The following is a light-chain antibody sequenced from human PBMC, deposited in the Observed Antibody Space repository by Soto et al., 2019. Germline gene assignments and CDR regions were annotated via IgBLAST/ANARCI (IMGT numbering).Light chain of an antibody. Sequence: DIQMTQSPSSLSASVGDRVTITCRASQNIDKYLNWYQQQPGKAPKLLIYGASSSQSGVPSRFSGSGFGTDFTLTISSLQPEDFATYYCQQIYSTPRTFGQGTTLEFK. CDR2: GAS. J-gene: IGKJ1*01. CDR3: QQIYSTPRT. V-gene: IGKV1-39*01. CDR1: QNIDKY.